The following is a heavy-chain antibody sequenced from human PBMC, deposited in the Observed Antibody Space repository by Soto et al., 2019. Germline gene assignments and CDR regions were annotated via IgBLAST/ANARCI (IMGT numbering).Heavy chain of an antibody. CDR3: AKDRTPDCGGDCYSFDY. CDR1: GFTFDDYT. CDR2: ISWDGGST. J-gene: IGHJ4*02. Sequence: EVQLVESGGVVVQPGGSLRLSCAASGFTFDDYTMHWVRQAPGKGLEWVSLISWDGGSTYYADSVKGRFTISRDNSKNSLYLQMNSLRTEDTALYYCAKDRTPDCGGDCYSFDYWGQGTLVTVSS. D-gene: IGHD2-21*02. V-gene: IGHV3-43*01.